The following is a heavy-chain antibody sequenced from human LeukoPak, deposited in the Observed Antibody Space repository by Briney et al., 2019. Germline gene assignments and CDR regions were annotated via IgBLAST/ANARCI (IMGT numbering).Heavy chain of an antibody. D-gene: IGHD3-10*01. V-gene: IGHV1-69*13. CDR1: GGTFSSYA. CDR3: ARVTRWQYYYYYMDV. CDR2: IIPIFGTA. Sequence: VASVKVSCKASGGTFSSYAISWVRQAPGQGLEWVGGIIPIFGTANYAQKFQGRVTITADESTSTAYMELSSLRSEDTAVYYCARVTRWQYYYYYMDVWGKGTTVTVSS. J-gene: IGHJ6*03.